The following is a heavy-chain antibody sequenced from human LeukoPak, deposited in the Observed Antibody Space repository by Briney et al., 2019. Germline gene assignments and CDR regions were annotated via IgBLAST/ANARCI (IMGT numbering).Heavy chain of an antibody. V-gene: IGHV4-4*07. D-gene: IGHD2-15*01. CDR1: GGSISSYY. CDR2: IYTSGST. Sequence: SETLSLTCTVSGGSISSYYWSWIRQPAGKGLEWIGRIYTSGSTNYNPSLKSRVTMSVDTSKNQFSLKLSSVTAADTAVYYCARHGDGGYCSGGSCYSPYSPFDYWGQGTLVTVSS. J-gene: IGHJ4*02. CDR3: ARHGDGGYCSGGSCYSPYSPFDY.